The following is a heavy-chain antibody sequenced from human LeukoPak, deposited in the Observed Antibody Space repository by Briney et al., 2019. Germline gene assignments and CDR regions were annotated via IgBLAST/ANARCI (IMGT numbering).Heavy chain of an antibody. V-gene: IGHV4-34*01. CDR3: ARLRTRKSARGVIILDY. J-gene: IGHJ4*02. D-gene: IGHD3-10*01. CDR2: INHSGST. CDR1: GGSFSGYY. Sequence: PSETLSLTCAVYGGSFSGYYWSWIRQPPGKGLEWIGEINHSGSTNYNPSLKSRVTISVDTSKNQFSLKLSSVTAADTAVYYCARLRTRKSARGVIILDYWGQGTLVTVSS.